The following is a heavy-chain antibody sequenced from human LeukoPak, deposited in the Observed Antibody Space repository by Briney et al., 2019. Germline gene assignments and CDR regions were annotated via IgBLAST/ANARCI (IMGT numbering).Heavy chain of an antibody. V-gene: IGHV6-1*01. J-gene: IGHJ4*02. Sequence: SQTLSLTCAISGDSVSSNSAAWNWTRQSPSRGLEWLRRTYYRPKWSNDYAVSVKSRITINPATSKNQFSLQLNSVTPEDTAVYYCARDYVGATEYYFDSWGQGTLVTVSS. CDR3: ARDYVGATEYYFDS. CDR2: TYYRPKWSN. D-gene: IGHD1-26*01. CDR1: GDSVSSNSAA.